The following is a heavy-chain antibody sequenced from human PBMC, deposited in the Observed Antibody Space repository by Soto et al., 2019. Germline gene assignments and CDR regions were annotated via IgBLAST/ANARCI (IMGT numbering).Heavy chain of an antibody. D-gene: IGHD3-9*01. Sequence: KTSETLSLTCTVSGVSVSTNTQYWGWIRQSPGKGLEWIGSIYYGGRTYYNPSLKSRVTISVDTSKNQFSLKLSSVTAADTAVYYCARGRYFDWLIPYYYYYGMDVWGQGTTVTVSS. V-gene: IGHV4-39*07. CDR1: GVSVSTNTQY. CDR2: IYYGGRT. CDR3: ARGRYFDWLIPYYYYYGMDV. J-gene: IGHJ6*02.